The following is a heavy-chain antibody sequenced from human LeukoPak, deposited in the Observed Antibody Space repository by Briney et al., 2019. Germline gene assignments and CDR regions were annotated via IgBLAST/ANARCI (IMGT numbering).Heavy chain of an antibody. CDR2: INHSGST. D-gene: IGHD2-15*01. J-gene: IGHJ5*02. V-gene: IGHV4-34*01. Sequence: SETLSLTCAVYGGSFSGYYWSWLRQPPGKGLEWIGEINHSGSTNYNPSLKSRVTISVDTSKNQFSLKLSSVTAADTAVYYCARRRLRIVVVVAATGFWFDPWGQGTLVTVSS. CDR1: GGSFSGYY. CDR3: ARRRLRIVVVVAATGFWFDP.